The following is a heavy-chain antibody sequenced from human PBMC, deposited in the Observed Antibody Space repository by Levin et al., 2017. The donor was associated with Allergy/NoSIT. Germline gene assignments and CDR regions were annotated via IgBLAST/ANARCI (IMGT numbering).Heavy chain of an antibody. CDR3: ARDASADYYDSSLADP. D-gene: IGHD3-22*01. CDR2: IWYDGSNK. J-gene: IGHJ5*02. CDR1: GFTFSSYG. V-gene: IGHV3-33*01. Sequence: LSLTCAASGFTFSSYGMHWVRQAPGKGLEWVAVIWYDGSNKYYADSVKGRFTISRDNSKNTLYLQMNSLRAEDTAVYYCARDASADYYDSSLADPWGQGTLVTVSS.